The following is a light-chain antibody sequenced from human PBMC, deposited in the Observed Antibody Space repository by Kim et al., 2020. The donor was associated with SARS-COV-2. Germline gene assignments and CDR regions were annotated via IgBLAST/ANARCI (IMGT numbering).Light chain of an antibody. J-gene: IGLJ2*01. Sequence: SSELTQDPAVSVALGQTVRITCQGDSLRSYYASWYQQKPGQAPVRVIYGKNNRPSGIPDRFSGSSSGNTASLTITGAQAEDEADYYCNSWDSSGSVVFGGGTQLTVL. CDR2: GKN. CDR3: NSWDSSGSVV. CDR1: SLRSYY. V-gene: IGLV3-19*02.